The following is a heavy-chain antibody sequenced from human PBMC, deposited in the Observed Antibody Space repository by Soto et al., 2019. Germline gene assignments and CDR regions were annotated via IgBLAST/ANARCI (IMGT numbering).Heavy chain of an antibody. Sequence: GGSLRLSCAASGFTFSSYAMSWVRQAPGKGLEWVSAISGSGGSTYYADSVKGRFTISRDNSKNTLYLQMNSLRAEDTAVYYCAKDWAGGIQLWLPYYYYYYMDVWGKGTTVTVSS. J-gene: IGHJ6*03. D-gene: IGHD5-18*01. CDR3: AKDWAGGIQLWLPYYYYYYMDV. CDR2: ISGSGGST. V-gene: IGHV3-23*01. CDR1: GFTFSSYA.